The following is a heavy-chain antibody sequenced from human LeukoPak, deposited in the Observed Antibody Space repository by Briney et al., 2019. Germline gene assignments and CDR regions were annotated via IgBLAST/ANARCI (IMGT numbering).Heavy chain of an antibody. Sequence: SQTLSLTCTVSGGSISSGDYYWSWIRQPPGKGLEWIWYIYYSGSTYYNPSLKSRVTISVDTSKNQFSLKLSSVTAADTAVYYCARAYYYDSSGYYTNWFDPWGQGTLVTVSS. CDR2: IYYSGST. CDR1: GGSISSGDYY. V-gene: IGHV4-30-4*08. CDR3: ARAYYYDSSGYYTNWFDP. J-gene: IGHJ5*02. D-gene: IGHD3-22*01.